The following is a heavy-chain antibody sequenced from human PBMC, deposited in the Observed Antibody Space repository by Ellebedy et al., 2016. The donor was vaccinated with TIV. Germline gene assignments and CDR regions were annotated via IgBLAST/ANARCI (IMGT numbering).Heavy chain of an antibody. CDR2: ISAYNGNT. Sequence: ASVKVSCXASGYTFTSYGISWVRQPPGQGLEWMGWISAYNGNTNYAQKLQGRVTMTTDTSTSTAYMELRSLRSDDTAVYYCARDRYCSGGSCYSKPTKFDYWGQGTLVTVSS. CDR1: GYTFTSYG. CDR3: ARDRYCSGGSCYSKPTKFDY. D-gene: IGHD2-15*01. J-gene: IGHJ4*02. V-gene: IGHV1-18*01.